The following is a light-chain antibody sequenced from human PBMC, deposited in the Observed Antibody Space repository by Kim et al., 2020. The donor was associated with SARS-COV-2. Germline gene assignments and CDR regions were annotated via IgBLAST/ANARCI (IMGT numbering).Light chain of an antibody. Sequence: LGQTVRITGQGDSLRSDYASWYQQKPGQAPVLVIYGKNNRPSGIPDRFSGSSSGNTASLTITGAQAEDEADYYCNSRDSSGNHLVVFGTGTKVTVL. CDR2: GKN. V-gene: IGLV3-19*01. CDR3: NSRDSSGNHLVV. CDR1: SLRSDY. J-gene: IGLJ1*01.